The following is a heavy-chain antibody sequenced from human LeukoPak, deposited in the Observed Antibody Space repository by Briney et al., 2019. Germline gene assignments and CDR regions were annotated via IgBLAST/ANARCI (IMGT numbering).Heavy chain of an antibody. J-gene: IGHJ4*02. Sequence: GGPLRLSCAASGFTFSSYAMHWARQAPGKGLEYVSAISSNGGSTYYANSVKGRFTISRDNSKNTLYLQMGSLRAEDMAVYYCARGAARTPTFDYWGQGTLVTVSS. V-gene: IGHV3-64*01. CDR3: ARGAARTPTFDY. CDR2: ISSNGGST. CDR1: GFTFSSYA. D-gene: IGHD6-6*01.